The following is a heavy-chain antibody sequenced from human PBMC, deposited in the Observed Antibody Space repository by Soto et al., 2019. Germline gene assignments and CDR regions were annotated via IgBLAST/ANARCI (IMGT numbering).Heavy chain of an antibody. V-gene: IGHV4-30-4*01. CDR3: ARGDSHMITFGGVIVQYGMDV. Sequence: PSETLSLTCAVYGGSFSGHYWSWIRQPPGKGLEWIGYIYYSGSTYYNPSLKSRVTISVDTSKNQFSLKLSSVTAADTAVYYCARGDSHMITFGGVIVQYGMDVWGQGTTVTVSS. CDR1: GGSFSGHY. J-gene: IGHJ6*02. D-gene: IGHD3-16*02. CDR2: IYYSGST.